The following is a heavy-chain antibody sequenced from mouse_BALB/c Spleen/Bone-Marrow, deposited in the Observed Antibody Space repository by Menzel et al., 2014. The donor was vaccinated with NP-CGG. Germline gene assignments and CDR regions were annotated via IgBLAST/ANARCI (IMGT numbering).Heavy chain of an antibody. CDR3: SRHVGNPDAMDY. D-gene: IGHD3-1*01. CDR1: GFTFSSYT. CDR2: ISTGGGST. J-gene: IGHJ4*01. V-gene: IGHV5-12-2*01. Sequence: EVMLVESGGGLVQPGGSLKLSCAASGFTFSSYTMSWVRQTPEQRLEWVAYISTGGGSTSYPDTVKGRLTISRDNAKNTLCLQMSRLKAEDTAMYDGSRHVGNPDAMDYWGQGTSVTVSS.